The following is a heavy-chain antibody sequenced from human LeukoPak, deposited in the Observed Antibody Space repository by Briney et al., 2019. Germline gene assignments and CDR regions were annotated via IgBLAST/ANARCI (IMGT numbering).Heavy chain of an antibody. CDR2: INPSGGST. Sequence: VASVKVSCKASGYTFTSYYMHWVRQAPGQGLEWMGIINPSGGSTSYAQKFQGRVTMTRDTSTSTVYMELSSLRSEDTAVYYCARDESGYYDSSGYSLAVWGQGTMVTVSS. CDR1: GYTFTSYY. J-gene: IGHJ3*01. D-gene: IGHD3-22*01. CDR3: ARDESGYYDSSGYSLAV. V-gene: IGHV1-46*01.